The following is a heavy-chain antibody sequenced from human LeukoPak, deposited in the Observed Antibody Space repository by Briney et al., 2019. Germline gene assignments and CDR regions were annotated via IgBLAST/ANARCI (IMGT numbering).Heavy chain of an antibody. Sequence: GGSLRLSCAASGVTVNSNDMSWVRQAPGKGLQWVSVIDSGGRTFYADSVKGRFTISRDNFKNTLDLQMNSLRAEDTAVYFCAKEEARWEWFDPWGQGTLVTVSS. CDR3: AKEEARWEWFDP. CDR1: GVTVNSND. J-gene: IGHJ5*02. D-gene: IGHD1-26*01. V-gene: IGHV3-66*01. CDR2: IDSGGRT.